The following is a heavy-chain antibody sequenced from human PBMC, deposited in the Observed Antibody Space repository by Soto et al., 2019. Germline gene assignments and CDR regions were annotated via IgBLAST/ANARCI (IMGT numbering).Heavy chain of an antibody. CDR2: IDNAGSSV. CDR3: TRVGASVSGMDV. Sequence: EVQLVESGGGLGQPGGSLRLSCAASGFTFSSYWMHWVRQAPGKGLVWVSRIDNAGSSVRYADSVKGGFTIARDNAKNELVMIMDSLRAAGTAVYYCTRVGASVSGMDVWGQGTTVTVSS. CDR1: GFTFSSYW. J-gene: IGHJ6*02. D-gene: IGHD3-16*01. V-gene: IGHV3-74*01.